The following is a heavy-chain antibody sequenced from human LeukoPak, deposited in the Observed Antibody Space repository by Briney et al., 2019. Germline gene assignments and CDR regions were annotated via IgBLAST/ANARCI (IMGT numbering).Heavy chain of an antibody. V-gene: IGHV3-23*01. CDR3: ATYRQVLLPFES. CDR1: GFTFSTFA. J-gene: IGHJ4*02. D-gene: IGHD2-8*02. CDR2: IFPSGGEI. Sequence: GGSLRLSRAASGFTFSTFAMIWVRQPPGKGLEWVSSIFPSGGEIHYADSVRGRFTISRDNSKSTLSLQMNSLRAEDTAIYYCATYRQVLLPFESWGQGTLVTVSS.